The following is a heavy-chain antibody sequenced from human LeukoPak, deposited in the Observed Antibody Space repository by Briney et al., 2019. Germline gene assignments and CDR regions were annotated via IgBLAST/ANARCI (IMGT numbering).Heavy chain of an antibody. CDR3: ARGGAARPDY. V-gene: IGHV3-48*04. J-gene: IGHJ4*02. CDR1: GFTFSSYS. CDR2: ISSSGSTI. Sequence: SGGSLRLSCAASGFTFSSYSMNWVRQAPGKGLEWVSYISSSGSTIYYADSVRGRFTISRDNTKNSLYLHMDSLRVEDMAVYYCARGGAARPDYWGQGTLVTVSS. D-gene: IGHD6-6*01.